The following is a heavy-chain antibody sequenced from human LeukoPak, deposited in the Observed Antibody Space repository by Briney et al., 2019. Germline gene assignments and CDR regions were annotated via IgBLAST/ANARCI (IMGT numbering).Heavy chain of an antibody. J-gene: IGHJ5*02. CDR2: ISSSSSTI. D-gene: IGHD2-2*03. Sequence: PGGSLRLSCAASGFTFSSYSMNWVRQAPGKGLEWVSYISSSSSTIYYADSVKGRFTISRDNAKNSLYLQMNSLRAEDTAVYYCARDHDGYCSSTSCSNWFDPWGQGTLVTVSS. CDR1: GFTFSSYS. V-gene: IGHV3-48*01. CDR3: ARDHDGYCSSTSCSNWFDP.